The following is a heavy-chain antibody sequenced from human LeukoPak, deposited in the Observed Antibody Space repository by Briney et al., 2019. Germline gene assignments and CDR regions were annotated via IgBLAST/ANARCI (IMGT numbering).Heavy chain of an antibody. CDR2: IYVGGST. D-gene: IGHD3-3*01. CDR3: AREHVTIFGVVKDPLGY. V-gene: IGHV3-66*01. CDR1: GFTVSSNY. J-gene: IGHJ4*02. Sequence: GGSLRLSCAVSGFTVSSNYMIWVRQAPGKGLEWVSVIYVGGSTYYADSVKGRFTISRDNSKNTLYLQMNSLRAEDTAVYYCAREHVTIFGVVKDPLGYWGQGTLVTVSS.